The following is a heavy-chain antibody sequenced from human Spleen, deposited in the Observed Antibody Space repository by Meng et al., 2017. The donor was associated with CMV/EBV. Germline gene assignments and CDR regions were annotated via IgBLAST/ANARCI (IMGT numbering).Heavy chain of an antibody. J-gene: IGHJ4*02. CDR1: GFTFSDYY. CDR2: ISNSAGTI. CDR3: AKDYGGNSV. D-gene: IGHD4-23*01. V-gene: IGHV3-11*01. Sequence: GESLKISCAASGFTFSDYYMSWIRQAPGKGLEWVSFIRSSVYISNSAGTIYYADSVKGRFTISRDNAKNSLYLQMNSLRAEDTAVYYCAKDYGGNSVWGQGTLVTVSS.